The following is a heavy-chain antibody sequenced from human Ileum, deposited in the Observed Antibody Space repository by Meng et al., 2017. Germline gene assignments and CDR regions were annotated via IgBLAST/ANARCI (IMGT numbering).Heavy chain of an antibody. CDR1: GFTFSSYA. D-gene: IGHD6-13*01. CDR2: ISYDGSNK. Sequence: GGSLRLSCAASGFTFSSYAMHWVRQAPGKGLEWVAVISYDGSNKYYADSVKGRFTISRDNSKNTLYLQMNSLRAEDTAVYYCARDGYPGFAYYYGMDVWGQGTTVTVSS. CDR3: ARDGYPGFAYYYGMDV. V-gene: IGHV3-30*01. J-gene: IGHJ6*02.